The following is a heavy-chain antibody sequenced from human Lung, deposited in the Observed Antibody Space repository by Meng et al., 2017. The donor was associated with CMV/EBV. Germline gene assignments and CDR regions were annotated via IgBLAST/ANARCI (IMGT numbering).Heavy chain of an antibody. CDR2: IYSGGST. V-gene: IGHV3-66*02. J-gene: IGHJ3*02. CDR3: HEYSSSSGDDAFDI. D-gene: IGHD6-6*01. CDR1: GFTVSSNY. Sequence: SCAASGFTVSSNYMSWVRQAPGKGLEWVSVIYSGGSTYYADSVKGRFTISRDNSKNTLYLQMNSLRAEDTAVYYCHEYSSSSGDDAFDIWGKGTMVTVSS.